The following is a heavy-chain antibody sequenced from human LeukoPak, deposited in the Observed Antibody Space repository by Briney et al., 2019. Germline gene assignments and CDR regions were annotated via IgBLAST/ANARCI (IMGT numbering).Heavy chain of an antibody. V-gene: IGHV1-2*02. D-gene: IGHD1-1*01. CDR3: ARNEPAVSVVDAFDV. J-gene: IGHJ3*01. CDR1: GYNFNSYY. Sequence: ASVKVSCKASGYNFNSYYIHWVRQAPGQGLTWMGWINPDNGKTKHAPRFQGRVTMTWDTSINTAYVDLSGLRSDDTAVYYCARNEPAVSVVDAFDVWGQGTVVTVSS. CDR2: INPDNGKT.